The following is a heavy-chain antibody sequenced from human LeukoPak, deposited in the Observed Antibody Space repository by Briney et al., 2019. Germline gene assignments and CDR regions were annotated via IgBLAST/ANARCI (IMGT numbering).Heavy chain of an antibody. CDR2: IYTSGST. V-gene: IGHV4-61*02. Sequence: SQTLSLTCTVSGGSISSGSYYWSWIRQPAGKGLEWIGRIYTSGSTNYNPSLKSRVTISVDTSKNQFSLKLSSVTAADTAVYYCARDSGRIAAAGTLDYWGQGTLVTVSS. J-gene: IGHJ4*02. CDR1: GGSISSGSYY. D-gene: IGHD6-13*01. CDR3: ARDSGRIAAAGTLDY.